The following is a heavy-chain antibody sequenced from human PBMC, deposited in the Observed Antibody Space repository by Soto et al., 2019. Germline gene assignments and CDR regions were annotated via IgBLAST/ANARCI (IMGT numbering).Heavy chain of an antibody. J-gene: IGHJ5*02. Sequence: SETLSLTCAVSSGSISSSNWWSWVRQPPGKGLEWIGEIYHSGSTNYNPSLKSRVTISVDKSKNQFSLKLSSVTAADTAVYYCARDVMTVVAAAGPPVYWFDPWGQGTLVTVSS. CDR3: ARDVMTVVAAAGPPVYWFDP. CDR2: IYHSGST. V-gene: IGHV4-4*02. CDR1: SGSISSSNW. D-gene: IGHD6-13*01.